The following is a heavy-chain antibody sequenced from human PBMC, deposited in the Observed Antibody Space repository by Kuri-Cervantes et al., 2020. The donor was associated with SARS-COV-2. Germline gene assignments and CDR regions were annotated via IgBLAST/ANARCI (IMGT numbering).Heavy chain of an antibody. V-gene: IGHV4-4*02. CDR2: IYHSGST. CDR1: GGSISSSNW. D-gene: IGHD3-3*01. CDR3: ARAYYDLWSGYYPQRTYNWFDP. Sequence: SETLSLTCAVSGGSISSSNWWSWVRQPPGKGLEWIGEIYHSGSTNYNPSLKSRVTISVDKSKNQFSLKLSSVTAADTAVYYCARAYYDLWSGYYPQRTYNWFDPWGQGTLVTVSS. J-gene: IGHJ5*02.